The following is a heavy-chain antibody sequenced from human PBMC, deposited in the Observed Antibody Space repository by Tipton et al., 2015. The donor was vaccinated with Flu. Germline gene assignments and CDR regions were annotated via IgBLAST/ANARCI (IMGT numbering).Heavy chain of an antibody. CDR2: INQDGSEK. Sequence: SLRLSCAAPGFTFSTFWMDWVRQAPGKGLEWVANINQDGSEKYYVDSVKGRFTISRDNAKNSLYLQMNSLRAEDTAFYYCTRSLDYWGQGTLVAVSS. V-gene: IGHV3-7*01. CDR1: GFTFSTFW. J-gene: IGHJ4*02. CDR3: TRSLDY.